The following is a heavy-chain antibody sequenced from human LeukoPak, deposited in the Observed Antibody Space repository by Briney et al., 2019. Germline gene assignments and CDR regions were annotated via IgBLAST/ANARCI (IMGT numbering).Heavy chain of an antibody. J-gene: IGHJ5*02. CDR1: GFTFSSYW. CDR3: AREPLRKRWFDP. V-gene: IGHV3-7*03. Sequence: GGSLRLSCTASGFTFSSYWMSWVRQAPGKGLEWVANIKYDGSEKYYVDPVKGRFTISRDNAKNSLYLQMNSLRAEDTAVYYCAREPLRKRWFDPWGQGTLVTVSS. CDR2: IKYDGSEK.